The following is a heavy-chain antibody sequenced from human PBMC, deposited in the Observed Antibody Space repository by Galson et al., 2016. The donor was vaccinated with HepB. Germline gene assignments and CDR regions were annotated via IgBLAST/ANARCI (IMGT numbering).Heavy chain of an antibody. CDR2: ISYDGVTK. CDR3: AIVMGAIRYFYLYY. Sequence: SLRLSCATSGFTFNHYGIHWVRQAPGKRLEWVAVISYDGVTKYYADSVKGRFTISRDNSKNTLYLQMTSLRTEDTAIYYCAIVMGAIRYFYLYYWGQGPLVTVSS. V-gene: IGHV3-30*03. D-gene: IGHD2-8*01. CDR1: GFTFNHYG. J-gene: IGHJ4*02.